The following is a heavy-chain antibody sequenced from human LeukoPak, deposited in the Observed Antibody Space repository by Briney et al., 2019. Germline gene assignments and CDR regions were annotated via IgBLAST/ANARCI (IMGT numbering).Heavy chain of an antibody. J-gene: IGHJ4*02. Sequence: ASVKVSCKASGYTFTSYGISWVRQAPGQRLEWMGWISAYNGNTNYAQKLQGRVTMTTDTSTSTAHMELRSLRSDDTAVYYCARDLSSSWSLDYWGQGTLVTVSS. CDR1: GYTFTSYG. CDR2: ISAYNGNT. V-gene: IGHV1-18*01. CDR3: ARDLSSSWSLDY. D-gene: IGHD6-6*01.